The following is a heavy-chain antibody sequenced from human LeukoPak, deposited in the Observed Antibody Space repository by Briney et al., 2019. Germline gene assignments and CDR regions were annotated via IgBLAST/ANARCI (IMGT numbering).Heavy chain of an antibody. Sequence: GGSLRLSCAASGLTFSSYAMSWVRQAPGKGLEWVASINHNGNVNYYVDSVKGRFTISRDNAKNSLYLQMSNLRAEDTAVYFCARGGGLDVWGQGATVTVSS. V-gene: IGHV3-7*03. D-gene: IGHD3-16*01. CDR2: INHNGNVN. J-gene: IGHJ6*02. CDR1: GLTFSSYA. CDR3: ARGGGLDV.